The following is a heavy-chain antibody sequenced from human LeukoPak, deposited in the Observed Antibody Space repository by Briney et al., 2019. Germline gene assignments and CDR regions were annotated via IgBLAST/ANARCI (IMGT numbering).Heavy chain of an antibody. D-gene: IGHD1-7*01. CDR3: ARNSGWYFDL. CDR2: IYRSGTT. V-gene: IGHV4-59*02. Sequence: KPSETLSLTCTVSGGSVTSYYWNWIRQPPGKGLEWIGYIYRSGTTNYNPSLKSRVTISVDTSKNQFSLKLSSVTAADTAVYYCARNSGWYFDLWGRGTLVTVSS. J-gene: IGHJ2*01. CDR1: GGSVTSYY.